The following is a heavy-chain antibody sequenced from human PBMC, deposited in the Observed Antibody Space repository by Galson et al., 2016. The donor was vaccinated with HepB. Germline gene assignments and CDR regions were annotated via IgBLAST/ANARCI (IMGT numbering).Heavy chain of an antibody. Sequence: SETLSLTCAVSGGSFSGYSWTWIRQTPVEGLEWIGEINHSGTTQYNPSLNNRVSMSVDTSKNQFSLRLTSVTAADTAVYYCVGGPRIPTIVVVKGFDPWGQGTLVTVSS. D-gene: IGHD3-22*01. J-gene: IGHJ5*02. CDR2: INHSGTT. V-gene: IGHV4-34*01. CDR3: VGGPRIPTIVVVKGFDP. CDR1: GGSFSGYS.